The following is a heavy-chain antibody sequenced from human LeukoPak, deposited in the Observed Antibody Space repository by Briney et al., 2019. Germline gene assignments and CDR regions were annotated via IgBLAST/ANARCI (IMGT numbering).Heavy chain of an antibody. Sequence: ASVKVSRKASGYIFSNYGITWVRQAPGHGLEWMGWISGHSGNTNYAQKFQDRATMTTDTSTSTAYMELRSLRFDDTAVYYCARDFAWVSGGAPIDDNWLDPWGQGILVTVSS. CDR1: GYIFSNYG. CDR2: ISGHSGNT. CDR3: ARDFAWVSGGAPIDDNWLDP. J-gene: IGHJ5*02. D-gene: IGHD1-14*01. V-gene: IGHV1-18*01.